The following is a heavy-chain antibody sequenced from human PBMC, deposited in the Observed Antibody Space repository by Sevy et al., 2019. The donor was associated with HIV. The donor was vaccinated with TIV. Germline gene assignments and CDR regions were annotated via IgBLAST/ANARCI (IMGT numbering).Heavy chain of an antibody. CDR1: GLTLTTTG. CDR2: VTSDGTT. J-gene: IGHJ4*02. D-gene: IGHD3-16*01. V-gene: IGHV3-23*01. CDR3: AGGDTTMITDLDY. Sequence: GGSLRLSCAASGLTLTTTGMTWVRQAPGKGLEGVAGVTSDGTTYYADSVRDRFTVSRDNSKNTLYLHLNSLRADDTAVFYCAGGDTTMITDLDYWGQGTLVTVSS.